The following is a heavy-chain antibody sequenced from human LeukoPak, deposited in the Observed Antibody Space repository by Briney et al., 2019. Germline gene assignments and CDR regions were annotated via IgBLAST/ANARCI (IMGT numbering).Heavy chain of an antibody. CDR3: ARDAPRDCTNGVCYVFY. Sequence: GGSLRLSCAASGFTVSSNYMSWVRRAPGKGLEWVSVIYSGGSTYYADSVKGRFTISRDNSKNTLYLQMNSLRAEDTAVYYCARDAPRDCTNGVCYVFYWGQGTLVTVSS. CDR2: IYSGGST. V-gene: IGHV3-66*01. CDR1: GFTVSSNY. J-gene: IGHJ4*02. D-gene: IGHD2-8*01.